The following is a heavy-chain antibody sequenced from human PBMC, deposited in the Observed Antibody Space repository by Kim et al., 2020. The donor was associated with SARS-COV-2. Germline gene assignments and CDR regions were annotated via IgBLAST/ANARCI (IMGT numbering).Heavy chain of an antibody. D-gene: IGHD4-17*01. CDR1: GFTFSSYA. V-gene: IGHV3-30*04. J-gene: IGHJ6*02. CDR3: ARAGEDYGDYAGKYYYYYGMDV. Sequence: GGSPRLSCAASGFTFSSYAMHWVRQAPGKGLEWVAVISYDGSNKYYADSVKGRFTISRDNSKNTLYLQMNSLRAEDTAVYYCARAGEDYGDYAGKYYYYYGMDVWGQGTTVTVSS. CDR2: ISYDGSNK.